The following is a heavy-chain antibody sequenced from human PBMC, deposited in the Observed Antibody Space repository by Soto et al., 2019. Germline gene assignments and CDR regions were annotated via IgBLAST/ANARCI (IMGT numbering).Heavy chain of an antibody. CDR3: ARVLEVAGGFDP. J-gene: IGHJ5*02. CDR1: AGSISNYH. Sequence: PSETLSLTCSVSAGSISNYHWSWSRQPPGKGLEWIGYIFYTGKTNYNPSLKSRVTISLDTSKNQFSLRLESVTAADTAVYYCARVLEVAGGFDPWGQGTLVTVS. CDR2: IFYTGKT. V-gene: IGHV4-59*01. D-gene: IGHD2-15*01.